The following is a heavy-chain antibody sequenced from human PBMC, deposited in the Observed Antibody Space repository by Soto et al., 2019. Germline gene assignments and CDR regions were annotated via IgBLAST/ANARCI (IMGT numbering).Heavy chain of an antibody. D-gene: IGHD6-6*01. V-gene: IGHV1-2*04. CDR1: GYTFTGYY. CDR2: INPNSGGT. Sequence: ASVKVSCKASGYTFTGYYMHWVRQAPGQGLEWMGWINPNSGGTDYAQKFQGWVTMTRDTSISTAYMELSRLRSDDTAVYYCARREAARPRYYYYGMDVWGQGTTVTVSS. J-gene: IGHJ6*02. CDR3: ARREAARPRYYYYGMDV.